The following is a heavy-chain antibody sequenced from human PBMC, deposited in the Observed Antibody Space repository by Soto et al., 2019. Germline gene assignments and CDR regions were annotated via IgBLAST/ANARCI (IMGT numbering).Heavy chain of an antibody. Sequence: QVQLVQSGGEVKRPGASVKVSCKASGYTFTTYGISWVRQAPGQGLEWMGWISAYNGNTNYAQKFQERVTMTTDASTSTAYMEVRSLRSDDTAIYYCARDNIAVRPGWFDPWGQGTLVIVSP. CDR1: GYTFTTYG. V-gene: IGHV1-18*01. CDR2: ISAYNGNT. D-gene: IGHD6-6*01. J-gene: IGHJ5*02. CDR3: ARDNIAVRPGWFDP.